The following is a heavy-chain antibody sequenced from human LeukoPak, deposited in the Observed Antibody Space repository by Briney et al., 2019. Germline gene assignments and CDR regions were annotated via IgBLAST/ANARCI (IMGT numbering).Heavy chain of an antibody. V-gene: IGHV3-21*01. CDR1: GFTFSSYS. CDR3: ARDRWLQSQRYFDY. D-gene: IGHD5-24*01. CDR2: ISTSSSYI. Sequence: GGSLRLSCAASGFTFSSYSMMWVRQAPGKGLEWVSSISTSSSYIYYADSVKGRFTISRDNAKNSLYLQMDSLRAEDTAVYYCARDRWLQSQRYFDYWGQGILVTVSS. J-gene: IGHJ4*02.